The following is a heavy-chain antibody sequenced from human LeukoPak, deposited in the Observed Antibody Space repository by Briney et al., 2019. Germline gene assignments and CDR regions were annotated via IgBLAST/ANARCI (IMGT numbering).Heavy chain of an antibody. J-gene: IGHJ3*01. D-gene: IGHD4-17*01. Sequence: SETLSLTCTGSGGSISNFYWSWLRQPPGKGLEWIGYIYYSGSTNYNPFLKSRVTISVDTSKNEFSLKLSSVTAADAAVYYCAWLDGDYRLWAFDLWGQGTMVTVSS. CDR1: GGSISNFY. V-gene: IGHV4-59*01. CDR3: AWLDGDYRLWAFDL. CDR2: IYYSGST.